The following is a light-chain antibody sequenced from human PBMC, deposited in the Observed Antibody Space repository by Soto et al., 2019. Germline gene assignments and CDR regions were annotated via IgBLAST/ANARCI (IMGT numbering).Light chain of an antibody. Sequence: DIQMTQSPSTLSASVGDRVAITCRASQSINNLLAWYQPKPGKAPKLLIYKASSLESGVPSRFSGNGSGTEFTLTISSLQPDDFATYYCQQYSSYSPFGGGTKVEIK. CDR2: KAS. J-gene: IGKJ4*02. CDR1: QSINNL. CDR3: QQYSSYSP. V-gene: IGKV1-5*03.